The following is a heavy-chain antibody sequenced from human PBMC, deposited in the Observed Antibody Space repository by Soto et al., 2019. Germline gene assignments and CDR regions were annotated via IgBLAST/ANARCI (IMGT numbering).Heavy chain of an antibody. CDR3: AKDSWAIFGVPAGAYYAMDV. V-gene: IGHV3-23*01. D-gene: IGHD3-3*01. Sequence: EVQLLESGGAPVQSGGSLRLSCVASGFAFENYAMSWVRQAPGKGLEWVSAISGSGGTTYYSDSVKGRFTISRDNSKNTVYLQMNDLRVEDAAEYFCAKDSWAIFGVPAGAYYAMDVWGQGTTVTVSS. CDR1: GFAFENYA. CDR2: ISGSGGTT. J-gene: IGHJ6*02.